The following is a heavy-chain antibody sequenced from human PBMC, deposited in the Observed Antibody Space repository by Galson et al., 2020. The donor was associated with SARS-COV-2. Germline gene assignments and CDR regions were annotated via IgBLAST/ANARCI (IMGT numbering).Heavy chain of an antibody. J-gene: IGHJ6*02. D-gene: IGHD6-13*01. CDR3: AKSRYSSSQSETRGMDV. CDR2: ISGSGDST. V-gene: IGHV3-23*01. CDR1: GFTFSSYA. Sequence: GESLKISCAASGFTFSSYAMNWVRQAPGEGLEWVSAISGSGDSTHYAGSVKGRFTISRDNSKNTLYMQMNSVRADDTAVYYCAKSRYSSSQSETRGMDVWGQGATVTVSS.